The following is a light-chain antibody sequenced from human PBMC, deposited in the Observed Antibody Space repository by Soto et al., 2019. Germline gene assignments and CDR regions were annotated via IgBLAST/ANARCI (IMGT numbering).Light chain of an antibody. CDR3: QESYNTPTFT. Sequence: DIQTTQSPSSLSSSVGDILTITCVSSQIIRNYLNWYQQKPGHAPKLLIFAASNLHSGVPSRFSGSGSGTDFTLTISSLQPEDFATYYCQESYNTPTFTLGPGTKVDIK. CDR2: AAS. J-gene: IGKJ3*01. V-gene: IGKV1-39*01. CDR1: QIIRNY.